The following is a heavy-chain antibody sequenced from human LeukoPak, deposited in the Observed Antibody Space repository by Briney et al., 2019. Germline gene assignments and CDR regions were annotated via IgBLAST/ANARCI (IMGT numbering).Heavy chain of an antibody. V-gene: IGHV4-59*08. CDR1: GGSISSYY. Sequence: PSETLSLTCTVSGGSISSYYWSWIRQPPGKGLEWIGYIYYSGGTNYNPSLKSRVTISVDTSKNQFSLKLSSVTAADTAVYYCARLPPLTSSFDYWGQGTLVTVSS. CDR2: IYYSGGT. D-gene: IGHD1-14*01. J-gene: IGHJ4*02. CDR3: ARLPPLTSSFDY.